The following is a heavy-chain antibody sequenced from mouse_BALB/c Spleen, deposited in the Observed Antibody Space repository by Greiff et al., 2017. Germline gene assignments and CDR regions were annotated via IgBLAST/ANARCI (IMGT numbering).Heavy chain of an antibody. CDR1: GFTFSSFG. CDR2: ISSGSSTI. D-gene: IGHD2-4*01. V-gene: IGHV5-17*02. J-gene: IGHJ2*01. Sequence: EVQGVESGGGLVQPGGSRKLSCAASGFTFSSFGMHWVRQAPEKGLEWVAYISSGSSTIYYADTVKGRFTISRDNPKNTLFLQMTSLRSEDTAMYYCARSGGLRRNYFDYWGQGTTLTVSS. CDR3: ARSGGLRRNYFDY.